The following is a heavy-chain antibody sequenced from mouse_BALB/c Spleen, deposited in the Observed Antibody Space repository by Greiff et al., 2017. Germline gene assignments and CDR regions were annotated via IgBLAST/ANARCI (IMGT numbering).Heavy chain of an antibody. CDR2: ISSGGSYT. V-gene: IGHV5-9-4*01. CDR1: GFTFSSYA. CDR3: ARREVTTVGPFAY. J-gene: IGHJ3*01. D-gene: IGHD1-1*01. Sequence: EVKLVESGGGLVKPGGSLKLSCAASGFTFSSYAMSWVRQSPEKRLEWVAEISSGGSYTYYPDTVTGRFTISRDNAKNTLYLEMSSLRSEDTAMYYCARREVTTVGPFAYWGQGTLVTVSA.